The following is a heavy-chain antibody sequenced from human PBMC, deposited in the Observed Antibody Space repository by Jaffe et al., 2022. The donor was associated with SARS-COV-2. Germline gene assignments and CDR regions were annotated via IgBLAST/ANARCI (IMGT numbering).Heavy chain of an antibody. J-gene: IGHJ6*03. V-gene: IGHV3-48*01. Sequence: EVQLVESGGGLVQPGGSLRLSCAASGFTFSSYSMNWVRQAPGKGLEWVSYISSSSSTIYYADSVKGRFTISRDNAKNSLYLQMNSLRAEDTAVYYCARAYSGYDKYYYYYYMDVWGKGTTVTVSS. D-gene: IGHD5-12*01. CDR1: GFTFSSYS. CDR3: ARAYSGYDKYYYYYYMDV. CDR2: ISSSSSTI.